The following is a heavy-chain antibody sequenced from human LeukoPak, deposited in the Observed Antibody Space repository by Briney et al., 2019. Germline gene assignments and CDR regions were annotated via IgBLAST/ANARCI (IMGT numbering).Heavy chain of an antibody. CDR3: ARDLYPGY. CDR1: GFTFSSYW. D-gene: IGHD3-16*01. Sequence: GGSLRLACAGSGFTFSSYWMSWVRQAPGKGLEWVANIKQDGSEKYYVDSVKGRFTISRDNAKNSLYLQMNSLRAEDTAVYYCARDLYPGYWGQGTLVTVSS. V-gene: IGHV3-7*01. CDR2: IKQDGSEK. J-gene: IGHJ4*02.